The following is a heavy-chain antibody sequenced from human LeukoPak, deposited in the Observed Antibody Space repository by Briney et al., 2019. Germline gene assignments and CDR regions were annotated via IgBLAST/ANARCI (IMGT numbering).Heavy chain of an antibody. CDR3: AKPPAEDYGYNWFDP. V-gene: IGHV3-23*01. J-gene: IGHJ5*02. D-gene: IGHD4-17*01. Sequence: PGGSLRLSWAASGFTFSSYAMSWVRQAPGKGLEWVSTISGSGGSTYYEDSVKGRFTISRDNSKNTLYLQMNSLRAEGTAVYYCAKPPAEDYGYNWFDPWGQGTLVTVSS. CDR1: GFTFSSYA. CDR2: ISGSGGST.